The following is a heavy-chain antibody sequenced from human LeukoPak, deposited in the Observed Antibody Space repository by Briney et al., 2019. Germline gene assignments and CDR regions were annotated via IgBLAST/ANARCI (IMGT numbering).Heavy chain of an antibody. Sequence: PGGSLRLSCAASGFTFSSYAMNWVRQAPGKGLEWVSSISTSSSYIYYADSVRGRFTISRDNAKNSLYLQMNSLRAEDTAVYYCARADSMDYGDYANGLEYWGQGTLVTVSS. CDR3: ARADSMDYGDYANGLEY. CDR1: GFTFSSYA. J-gene: IGHJ4*02. V-gene: IGHV3-21*04. CDR2: ISTSSSYI. D-gene: IGHD4-17*01.